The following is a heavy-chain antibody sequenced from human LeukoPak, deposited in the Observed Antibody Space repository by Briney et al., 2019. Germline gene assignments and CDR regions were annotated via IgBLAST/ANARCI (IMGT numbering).Heavy chain of an antibody. D-gene: IGHD5-18*01. CDR1: GVSISSYY. CDR2: IYYTGNT. CDR3: ARVTADPIYYYYYMDV. Sequence: SETLSLTCTVSGVSISSYYWSWIRQPPGKGLEWIAFIYYTGNTNYNPSLKSRVTISVDTSKNQFSLKLSSVTAADTAVYYCARVTADPIYYYYYMDVWGKGTTVTVSS. V-gene: IGHV4-59*01. J-gene: IGHJ6*03.